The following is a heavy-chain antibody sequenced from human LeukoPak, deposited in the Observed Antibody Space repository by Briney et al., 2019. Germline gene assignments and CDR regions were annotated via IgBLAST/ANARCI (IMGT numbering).Heavy chain of an antibody. CDR3: ARDPAYCGGDCYIDAFDI. V-gene: IGHV4-31*03. Sequence: SETRSLTGTVSGGAFSSGGYYWSCIRQHPGRGLGWTANIDYGGSTYYNPSLKSRVTISVDTSKSQFSLKLSSVTAADTAVYYCARDPAYCGGDCYIDAFDIWGQGTMVTVSS. J-gene: IGHJ3*02. CDR2: IDYGGST. D-gene: IGHD2-21*02. CDR1: GGAFSSGGYY.